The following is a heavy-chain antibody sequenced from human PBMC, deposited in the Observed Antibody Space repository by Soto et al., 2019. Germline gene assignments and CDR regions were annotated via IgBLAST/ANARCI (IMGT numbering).Heavy chain of an antibody. CDR3: SRVVLGAEAWFGP. D-gene: IGHD2-2*01. CDR2: ISLYSDGT. V-gene: IGHV1-18*01. Sequence: QVQLVQCGGEVKRPGASVKVSCKTSGYTFSNYGITWVRQAPGQPLEWLGWISLYSDGTNYAQKFQGRVSMTTDTSTTTAYMELRRLRSDDTAVYYCSRVVLGAEAWFGPWGQGTLVTVSS. J-gene: IGHJ5*02. CDR1: GYTFSNYG.